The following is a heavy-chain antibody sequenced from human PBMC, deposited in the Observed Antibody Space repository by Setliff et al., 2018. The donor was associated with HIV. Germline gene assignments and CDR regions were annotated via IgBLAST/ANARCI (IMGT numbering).Heavy chain of an antibody. J-gene: IGHJ4*02. D-gene: IGHD2-15*01. Sequence: PSEPLSLTCTVPGGFLSRSTYYWGWIRQAPGKRLEWIGALSSNGNTYYNPSLKCRVSLSIDSSKTLFSLKLNSLTAADTAVHYCAGQDLAEVRWYYMDYWGQGALVTVSS. CDR1: GGFLSRSTYY. V-gene: IGHV4-39*07. CDR3: AGQDLAEVRWYYMDY. CDR2: LSSNGNT.